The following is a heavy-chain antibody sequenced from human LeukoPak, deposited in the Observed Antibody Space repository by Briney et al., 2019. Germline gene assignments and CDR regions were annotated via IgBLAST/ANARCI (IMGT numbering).Heavy chain of an antibody. D-gene: IGHD2-15*01. V-gene: IGHV4-59*01. CDR1: GGSISSYY. Sequence: SETLSLTCTVSGGSISSYYWSWIRQPPGKGLEWIGYTYYSGSTNYNPSLKSRVTISVDTSKNQFSLKLSSVTAADTAVYYCARALGGCSGGSRGYYFDYWGQGTLVTVSS. CDR3: ARALGGCSGGSRGYYFDY. CDR2: TYYSGST. J-gene: IGHJ4*02.